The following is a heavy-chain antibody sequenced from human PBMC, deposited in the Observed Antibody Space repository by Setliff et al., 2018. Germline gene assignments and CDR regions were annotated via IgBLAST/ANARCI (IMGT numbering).Heavy chain of an antibody. CDR2: INQDGSTP. J-gene: IGHJ4*02. CDR3: VRDVAGGSHATYFDY. V-gene: IGHV3-7*01. D-gene: IGHD1-26*01. CDR1: GFVVSNNE. Sequence: GGSLRLSCAASGFVVSNNEMSWVRQAPGKGLEWVANINQDGSTPFYVDSVKGRFTISRDNAKNSLYLQMNSLRAEDTAVYYCVRDVAGGSHATYFDYWGQGTLVTVSS.